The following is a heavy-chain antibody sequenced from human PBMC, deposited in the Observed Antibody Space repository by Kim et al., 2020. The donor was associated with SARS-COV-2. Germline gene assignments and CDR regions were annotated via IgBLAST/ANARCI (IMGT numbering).Heavy chain of an antibody. CDR3: AKDLPPYSSSWYFDY. D-gene: IGHD6-13*01. Sequence: DSVKGRFTISRDNSKNTLYLQMNSLRAEDTAVYYCAKDLPPYSSSWYFDYWGQGTLVTVSS. V-gene: IGHV3-23*01. J-gene: IGHJ4*02.